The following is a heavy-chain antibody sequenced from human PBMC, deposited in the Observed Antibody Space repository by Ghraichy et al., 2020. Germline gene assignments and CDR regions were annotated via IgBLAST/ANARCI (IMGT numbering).Heavy chain of an antibody. J-gene: IGHJ5*02. V-gene: IGHV4-59*01. CDR2: IYYTGST. D-gene: IGHD6-13*01. CDR1: GGSINNYY. CDR3: ARSVWGSSWYDWFDP. Sequence: SETLSLTCTVSGGSINNYYWSWIRQPPGKGPEWIGYIYYTGSTNYNPSLKSRVTISVDMSTNHFSLKLRSVTAADTAVYYCARSVWGSSWYDWFDPWGQGILVTVSS.